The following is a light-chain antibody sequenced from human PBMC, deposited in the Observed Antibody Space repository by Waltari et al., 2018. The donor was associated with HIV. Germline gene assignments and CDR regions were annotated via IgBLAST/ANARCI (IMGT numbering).Light chain of an antibody. Sequence: QSALTQPPSASGSPGQSVTLSCTGTSSHVGGYNYVSWHQQHPGKAPKLMIYDVIKGPAGVPDRFSGSKSGNTASLTVSGLQPEDEADYYCSSHAGSKVVFGGGTRLTVL. CDR2: DVI. V-gene: IGLV2-8*01. CDR3: SSHAGSKVV. CDR1: SSHVGGYNY. J-gene: IGLJ2*01.